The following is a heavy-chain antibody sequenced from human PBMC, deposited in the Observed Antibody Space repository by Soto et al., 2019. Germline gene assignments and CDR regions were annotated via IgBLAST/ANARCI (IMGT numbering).Heavy chain of an antibody. CDR1: GGPFSGYY. J-gene: IGHJ5*02. CDR3: ARQQNGVCYTPCLPQNWFDP. D-gene: IGHD2-8*01. Sequence: PSETLSLTCAVYGGPFSGYYWSWIRQPPGKGLEWIGEINHSGSTNYNPSLKSRVTISVDTSKNQFSLKLSSVTAADTAVYYCARQQNGVCYTPCLPQNWFDPWGQGTLVTVSS. CDR2: INHSGST. V-gene: IGHV4-34*01.